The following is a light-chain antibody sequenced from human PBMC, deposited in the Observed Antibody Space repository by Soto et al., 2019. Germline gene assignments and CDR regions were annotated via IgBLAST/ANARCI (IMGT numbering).Light chain of an antibody. Sequence: QSALTQPASVSGSPGQSIAISCTGTSSDVGGYNFVSWYQQHPGKAPKLMIYDVTNRPSGVSDRFSGSKSGNTAPLTISGLQAEEEADYYCSSYKSSSTYVFGTGNKVTVL. J-gene: IGLJ1*01. V-gene: IGLV2-14*03. CDR3: SSYKSSSTYV. CDR2: DVT. CDR1: SSDVGGYNF.